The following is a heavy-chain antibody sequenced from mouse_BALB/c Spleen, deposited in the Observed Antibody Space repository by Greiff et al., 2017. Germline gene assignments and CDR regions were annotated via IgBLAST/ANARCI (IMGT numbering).Heavy chain of an antibody. CDR2: IDPANGNT. CDR1: GFNIKDTY. D-gene: IGHD1-1*01. V-gene: IGHV14-3*02. Sequence: EVQLQQSGAELVKPGASVKLSCTASGFNIKDTYMHWVKQRPEQGLEWIGRIDPANGNTKYDPKFQGKATITADTSSNTAYLQLSSLTSEDTAVYYCAPITTVVGGFAYWGQGTLVTVSA. CDR3: APITTVVGGFAY. J-gene: IGHJ3*01.